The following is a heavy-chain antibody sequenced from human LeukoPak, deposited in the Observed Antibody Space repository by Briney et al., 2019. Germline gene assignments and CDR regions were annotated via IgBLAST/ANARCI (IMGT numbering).Heavy chain of an antibody. CDR1: GFTFISYS. Sequence: GGSLRLPCAASGFTFISYSMNWVRQAPGKGLEWLSYISSSSSDVHYADSVKGRFTISRDNAKSSLYLQMNRLRADDTAVYYCARDLYAYYGMDVWGQGTTVAVSS. V-gene: IGHV3-48*01. J-gene: IGHJ6*02. D-gene: IGHD2/OR15-2a*01. CDR3: ARDLYAYYGMDV. CDR2: ISSSSSDV.